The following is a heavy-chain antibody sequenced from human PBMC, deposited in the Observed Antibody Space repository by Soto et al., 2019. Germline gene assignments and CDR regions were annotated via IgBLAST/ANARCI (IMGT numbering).Heavy chain of an antibody. J-gene: IGHJ6*02. CDR2: IYYSGST. D-gene: IGHD6-19*01. CDR3: AREHSSGWYGLGVSYYGMDV. Sequence: QVQLQESGPGLVKPSETLSLTCTVSGGSVSSGSYYWSWIRQPPGKGLEWIGYIYYSGSTNYNPSLKSRVTISVDTSKNQFSLKLSSVTAADTAVYYCAREHSSGWYGLGVSYYGMDVWGQGTTVTVSS. CDR1: GGSVSSGSYY. V-gene: IGHV4-61*01.